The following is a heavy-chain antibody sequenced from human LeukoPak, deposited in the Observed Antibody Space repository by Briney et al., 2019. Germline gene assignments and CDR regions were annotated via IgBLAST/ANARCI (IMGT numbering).Heavy chain of an antibody. D-gene: IGHD3-22*01. CDR3: ARSRDSRGYPDAFDI. J-gene: IGHJ3*02. CDR2: INPNSGGT. V-gene: IGHV1-2*02. Sequence: GAAVKVFCKASGYTFTVYYLHWVRQAPGQGLEWMGWINPNSGGTHYARKFQGRVTMTRDTSISTAYMELSRLKSDDTAVYFCARSRDSRGYPDAFDIWGQGTIASVSS. CDR1: GYTFTVYY.